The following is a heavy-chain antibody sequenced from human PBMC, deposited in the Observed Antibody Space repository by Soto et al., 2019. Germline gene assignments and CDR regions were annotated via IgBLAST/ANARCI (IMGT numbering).Heavy chain of an antibody. Sequence: PSETLSLTCTVSGGSISSYYWSWIRQPPGKGLEWIGYIYYSGSTNYNPSLKSRVTISVDTSKNQFSLKLSSVTAADTAVYYCARDITYSGYDGDNWFDPWGQGTLVTVSS. CDR1: GGSISSYY. D-gene: IGHD5-12*01. CDR3: ARDITYSGYDGDNWFDP. CDR2: IYYSGST. V-gene: IGHV4-59*01. J-gene: IGHJ5*02.